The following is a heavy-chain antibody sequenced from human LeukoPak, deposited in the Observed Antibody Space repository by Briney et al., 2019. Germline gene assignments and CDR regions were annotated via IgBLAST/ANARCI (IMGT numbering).Heavy chain of an antibody. V-gene: IGHV3-7*01. Sequence: GGSLRLSCAGSGFIFSNHWLSWVRQAPGKGLEWVANIRHDGGEKNLLDSVKGRFTISRDNAMNSLYLQMNSLSAEDTALYYCATGRSCPTCYLPDYWGQGTLVTVSS. CDR1: GFIFSNHW. CDR2: IRHDGGEK. J-gene: IGHJ4*02. D-gene: IGHD2-2*01. CDR3: ATGRSCPTCYLPDY.